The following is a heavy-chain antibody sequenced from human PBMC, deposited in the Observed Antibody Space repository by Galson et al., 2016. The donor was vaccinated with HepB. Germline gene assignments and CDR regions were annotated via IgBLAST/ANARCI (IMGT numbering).Heavy chain of an antibody. CDR3: ARLDSSGWYFDY. J-gene: IGHJ4*02. V-gene: IGHV4-39*01. D-gene: IGHD6-19*01. CDR1: GGSISSSSYY. CDR2: IYYSGST. Sequence: SETLSLTCTVSGGSISSSSYYWGWIRQPPGEGLEWIGSIYYSGSTSYNPSLKSRVTISVDTSKKQFSLKVSSVTAADTAVYYCARLDSSGWYFDYWGQGTLVTLSS.